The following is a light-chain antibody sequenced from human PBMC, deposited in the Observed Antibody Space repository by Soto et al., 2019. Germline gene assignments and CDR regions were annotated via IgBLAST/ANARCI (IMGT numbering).Light chain of an antibody. CDR2: AAS. J-gene: IGKJ2*01. CDR1: QSVSSRY. CDR3: QQYGGSPLYT. Sequence: EIVLTQSPGTLSLSPGERATLSCRASQSVSSRYLAWYQQKPGQAPRLLIYAASSRATGTPDRFSGSGSGTDFTLTINRLEPEDFALYYCQQYGGSPLYTFGQGTKLEFK. V-gene: IGKV3-20*01.